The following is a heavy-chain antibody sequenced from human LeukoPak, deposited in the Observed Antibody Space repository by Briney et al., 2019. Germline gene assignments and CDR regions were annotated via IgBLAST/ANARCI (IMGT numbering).Heavy chain of an antibody. Sequence: PGGSLRLSCAASGFTFSSYSMNWVRQAPGKGLEWVSYISSSSSTIYYADSVKGRFTISRDNAKNSLYLQMNSLRAEDTAVYYCASKDSLYYYDSSDYWGQGTLVTVSS. V-gene: IGHV3-48*01. CDR2: ISSSSSTI. CDR3: ASKDSLYYYDSSDY. J-gene: IGHJ4*02. CDR1: GFTFSSYS. D-gene: IGHD3-22*01.